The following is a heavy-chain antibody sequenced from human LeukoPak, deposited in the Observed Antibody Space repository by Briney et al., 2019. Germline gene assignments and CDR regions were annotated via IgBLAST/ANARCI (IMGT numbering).Heavy chain of an antibody. J-gene: IGHJ4*02. CDR1: GFSFSSYA. D-gene: IGHD3-9*01. V-gene: IGHV3-23*01. CDR2: ISGSGDNT. Sequence: PGGSLKLSCAASGFSFSSYAMSWVRQAPGKGLEWVSSISGSGDNTYYAESVKGRFTISRDNSKNTLFLQMNSLRAEDTAVFYCAKRSGYTADWFFDFWGQGTLVTVSS. CDR3: AKRSGYTADWFFDF.